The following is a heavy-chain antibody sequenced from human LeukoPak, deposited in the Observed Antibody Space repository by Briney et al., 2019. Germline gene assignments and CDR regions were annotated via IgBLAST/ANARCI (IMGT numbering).Heavy chain of an antibody. CDR1: AFNFTAYW. J-gene: IGHJ5*02. CDR2: INSDGTTT. CDR3: AVSNGGYGP. V-gene: IGHV3-74*01. D-gene: IGHD5-12*01. Sequence: PGGSLRLSCGSTAFNFTAYWVHWVRQDPRQGLLWVARINSDGTTTNYADSVKGRFTISRDNAKNTLFLQMNSLRAEDTAVYFCAVSNGGYGPWGQGALVTVSS.